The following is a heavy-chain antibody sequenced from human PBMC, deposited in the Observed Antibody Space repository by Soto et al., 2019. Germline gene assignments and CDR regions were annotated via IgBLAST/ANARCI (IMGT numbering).Heavy chain of an antibody. CDR3: SSASGYSSSGYLVHNYFDF. Sequence: QVQLQQWGAGLLKPSETLSLTCAVYGGSFSGYYWSWIRQPPGKGLEWIGEINHSGSTNYNPSLKSRVTISVDTSMNQFYLKLSSVSAADTAVYYCSSASGYSSSGYLVHNYFDFWGQGTLVTVSS. CDR2: INHSGST. V-gene: IGHV4-34*01. D-gene: IGHD6-13*01. CDR1: GGSFSGYY. J-gene: IGHJ4*02.